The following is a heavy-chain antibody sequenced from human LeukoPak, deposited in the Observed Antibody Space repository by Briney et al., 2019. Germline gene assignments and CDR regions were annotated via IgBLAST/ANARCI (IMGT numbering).Heavy chain of an antibody. J-gene: IGHJ4*02. CDR1: GGSISSYY. Sequence: PSETLSLTCTVSGGSISSYYWSWIRQPAGKGLKWIGRVYTSGSTNYNPSLKSRVNMSVDTSKNQFSLKLSSVTAADTAVYYCVRDRDGWYKAFDFWGQGTLVTVSS. CDR3: VRDRDGWYKAFDF. CDR2: VYTSGST. V-gene: IGHV4-4*07. D-gene: IGHD6-19*01.